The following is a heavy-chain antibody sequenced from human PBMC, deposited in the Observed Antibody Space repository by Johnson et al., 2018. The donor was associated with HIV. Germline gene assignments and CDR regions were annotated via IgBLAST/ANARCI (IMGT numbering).Heavy chain of an antibody. V-gene: IGHV3-66*02. CDR1: GFTVSSYY. CDR3: ARDGPTRLVGARGVFDAFDI. J-gene: IGHJ3*02. Sequence: VQLVDSGGGLVQPGGSLRLSCAASGFTVSSYYMSWVRQAPGKGLEWVSVLFSGGTTYYADSVKGRFTISRDNSKNTLYLQMNSLRAEDTAVYYCARDGPTRLVGARGVFDAFDIWGQGTMVTVSS. D-gene: IGHD1-26*01. CDR2: LFSGGTT.